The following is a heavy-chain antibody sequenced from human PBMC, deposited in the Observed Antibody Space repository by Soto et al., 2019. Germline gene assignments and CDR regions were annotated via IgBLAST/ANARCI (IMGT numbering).Heavy chain of an antibody. CDR3: AREDIVVVVAATWFDP. CDR2: IYYSGST. Sequence: SETLSLTCTVSGGSISSGGYYWSLIRQHPGKGLEWIGYIYYSGSTYYNPSLKSRVTISVDTSKNQFSLKLSSVTAADTAVYYCAREDIVVVVAATWFDPWGQGTLVTVSS. J-gene: IGHJ5*02. V-gene: IGHV4-31*03. D-gene: IGHD2-15*01. CDR1: GGSISSGGYY.